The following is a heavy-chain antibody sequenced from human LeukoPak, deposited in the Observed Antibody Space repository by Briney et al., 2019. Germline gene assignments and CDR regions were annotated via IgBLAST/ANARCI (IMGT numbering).Heavy chain of an antibody. D-gene: IGHD6-13*01. CDR2: IYTSGST. CDR3: ARGSSWDNNWFDP. J-gene: IGHJ5*02. Sequence: SETLSLTCTVSGGSISSGSYYWSWIRQPAGKGLEWIGRIYTSGSTNYNPSLKSRVTISVDKSKNQFSLKLSSVTAADTAVYYCARGSSWDNNWFDPWGQGTLVTVSS. V-gene: IGHV4-61*02. CDR1: GGSISSGSYY.